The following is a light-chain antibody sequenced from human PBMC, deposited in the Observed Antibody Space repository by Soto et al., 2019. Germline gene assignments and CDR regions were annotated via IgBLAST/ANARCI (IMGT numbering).Light chain of an antibody. J-gene: IGKJ1*01. CDR3: QQYNAYPWT. Sequence: DIQMTQSPSTLSASVGDRVTITCRASQSISSWLAWYQQKPGKAPKLLIYKASTLESGVPSNFSGSGSGTEFSRTISSRQPEDFAPYYCQQYNAYPWTFGQGTKVDIK. V-gene: IGKV1-5*03. CDR2: KAS. CDR1: QSISSW.